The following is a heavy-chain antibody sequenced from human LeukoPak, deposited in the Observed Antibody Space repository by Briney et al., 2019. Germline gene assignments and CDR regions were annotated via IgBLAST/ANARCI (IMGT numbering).Heavy chain of an antibody. D-gene: IGHD5-24*01. CDR3: ARDYSVRDEAWWFNP. J-gene: IGHJ5*02. Sequence: ASVKLSCKAFGYTFTCYWMHWVRHAPGQGREWMGVISTSGGSTIYAQTFKGRVTLTRDMSTSTDYLELSSLRSEDTAVYYCARDYSVRDEAWWFNPWGQGTLVTVS. CDR2: ISTSGGST. V-gene: IGHV1-46*01. CDR1: GYTFTCYW.